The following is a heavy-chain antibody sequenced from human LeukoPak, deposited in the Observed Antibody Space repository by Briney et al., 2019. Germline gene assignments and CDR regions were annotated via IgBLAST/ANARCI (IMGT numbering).Heavy chain of an antibody. CDR2: INPNSGGT. D-gene: IGHD5-18*01. V-gene: IGHV1-2*02. Sequence: ASVKVSCKASGYTSTGYYMHWVRQAPGQGLEWMGWINPNSGGTNYAQKFQGRVTMTRDTSISTVYMELSRLRSDDTAVYYCARDIVMVTYWFDPWGQGTLVTVSS. CDR3: ARDIVMVTYWFDP. CDR1: GYTSTGYY. J-gene: IGHJ5*02.